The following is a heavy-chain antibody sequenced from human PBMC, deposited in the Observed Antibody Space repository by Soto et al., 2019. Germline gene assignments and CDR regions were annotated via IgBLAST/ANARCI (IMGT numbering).Heavy chain of an antibody. CDR3: ARGEVVALGY. V-gene: IGHV4-30-2*01. D-gene: IGHD2-15*01. CDR1: GGSISSGGYS. CDR2: SYHSGSS. Sequence: QLQLQESGSGLVKPSQTLSLTCAVSGGSISSGGYSWSWIRQPPGKGLEWIGYSYHSGSSYYNPSAKSRVTIVVNRSKNQFSLKLSSVTAPETAVYYCARGEVVALGYWGQGTLVTVSS. J-gene: IGHJ4*02.